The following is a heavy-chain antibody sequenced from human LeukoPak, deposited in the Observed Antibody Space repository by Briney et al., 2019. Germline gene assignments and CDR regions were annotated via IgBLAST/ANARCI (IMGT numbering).Heavy chain of an antibody. D-gene: IGHD6-13*01. CDR3: ARDGGAAAGFDY. CDR2: IWYDGSNK. Sequence: GGSLRLSCAASGFTFSSYGMHWVRQAPGKGLEWVAVIWYDGSNKYYADSVKGGFTISRDNSKNTLYLQMNSLRAEDTAVYYCARDGGAAAGFDYWGQGTLVTVSS. CDR1: GFTFSSYG. V-gene: IGHV3-33*01. J-gene: IGHJ4*02.